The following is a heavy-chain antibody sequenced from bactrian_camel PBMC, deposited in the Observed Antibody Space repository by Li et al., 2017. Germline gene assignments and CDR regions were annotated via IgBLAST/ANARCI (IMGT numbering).Heavy chain of an antibody. Sequence: QLVESGGGSVHSGGSLRLSCTASVVTNPNWCMGWFRQAPGKEREEVARIGSTESGETWYEASVRGRFTISRDKSMNTLFLEMNDLKPEDTAMYYCAAAALCPDLMTAGMQRDDFTYSGQGTQVTVS. CDR2: IGSTESGET. D-gene: IGHD1*01. CDR1: VVTNPNWC. V-gene: IGHV3S60*01. J-gene: IGHJ4*01.